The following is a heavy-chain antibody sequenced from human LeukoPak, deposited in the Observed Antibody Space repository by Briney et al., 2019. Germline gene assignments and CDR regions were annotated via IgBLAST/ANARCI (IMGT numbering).Heavy chain of an antibody. V-gene: IGHV3-21*01. CDR1: GFTFTSYS. D-gene: IGHD6-13*01. CDR3: ARERSAAGTPFEDY. J-gene: IGHJ4*02. Sequence: GGSLRLSCVASGFTFTSYSINWVRQAPGKGLEWVSSISSSSSYIYYADSVKGRFTISRDNAKNSLYLQMNSLRAEDTAVYYCARERSAAGTPFEDYWGQGTLVTVSS. CDR2: ISSSSSYI.